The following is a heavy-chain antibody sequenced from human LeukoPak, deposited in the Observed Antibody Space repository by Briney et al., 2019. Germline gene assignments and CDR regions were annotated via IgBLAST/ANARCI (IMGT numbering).Heavy chain of an antibody. CDR1: GFTFCSYG. V-gene: IGHV3-23*01. Sequence: GGSLRLSCAASGFTFCSYGMSWVRQAPGKGLEWLSFITPNADRTSYADSVEGRFTISRDNPGNTLYMQMNSLRDEDTALYYCAIMHGYYDGSGYWVQWGQGTLVTVSS. CDR3: AIMHGYYDGSGYWVQ. J-gene: IGHJ1*01. D-gene: IGHD3-22*01. CDR2: ITPNADRT.